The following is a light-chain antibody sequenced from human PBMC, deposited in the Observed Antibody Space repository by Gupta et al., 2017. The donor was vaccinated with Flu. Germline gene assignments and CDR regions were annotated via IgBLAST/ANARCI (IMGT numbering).Light chain of an antibody. CDR2: EVS. Sequence: QSALTQPASVSGSPGQSNNISCTGTSSDVGGYNYVSWYQQHPGKAPKLMIYEVSNRPSGVSNRFSGSKSGNTASLTISGLQAEDEADYYCSSYTSSSTLKVFGGGTKVTVL. CDR3: SSYTSSSTLKV. J-gene: IGLJ2*01. V-gene: IGLV2-14*01. CDR1: SSDVGGYNY.